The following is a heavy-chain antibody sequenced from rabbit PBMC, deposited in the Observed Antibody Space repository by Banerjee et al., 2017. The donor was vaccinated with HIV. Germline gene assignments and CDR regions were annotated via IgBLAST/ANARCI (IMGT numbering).Heavy chain of an antibody. D-gene: IGHD4-1*01. J-gene: IGHJ4*01. CDR3: ARDLGSSGYYSFNL. V-gene: IGHV1S43*01. Sequence: QEQLEESGGGLVKPEGSLTLTCKASGFDLSSYYYMCWVRQAPGKGLEWIACIYTSSGSTYYASWAKGRFTITRSTSLNTVTLQMTSLTAADTATYFCARDLGSSGYYSFNLWGPGTFVTVS. CDR2: IYTSSGST. CDR1: GFDLSSYYY.